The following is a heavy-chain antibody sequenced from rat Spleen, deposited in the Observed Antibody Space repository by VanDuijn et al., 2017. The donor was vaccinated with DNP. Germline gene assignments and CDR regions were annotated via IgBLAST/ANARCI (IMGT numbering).Heavy chain of an antibody. CDR2: ISSGGST. V-gene: IGHV2S12*01. CDR1: GFSLTSYG. J-gene: IGHJ2*01. CDR3: TGAGRCTGDY. D-gene: IGHD4-1*01. Sequence: QVQLKESGPGLVQPSQTLSLTCTVSGFSLTSYGVSWVCQPPGKGLEWIAAISSGGSTYYNSALKSRLSISRDTSKSQVFLKMNSLQTEDTAIYVCTGAGRCTGDYWGQGVMVTVSS.